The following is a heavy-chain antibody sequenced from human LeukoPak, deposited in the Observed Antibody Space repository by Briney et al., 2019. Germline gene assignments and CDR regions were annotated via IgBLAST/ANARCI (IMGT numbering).Heavy chain of an antibody. CDR1: GDSVSINSAA. D-gene: IGHD6-19*01. CDR2: TYQRSKWYN. Sequence: SQTLSLTCALSGDSVSINSAAWNWIRQSPSRGLEWLGRTYQRSKWYNDYAVSVKSRITINPDISKNQFSLQLNSVTPEDTAVYYCARSPSPYSSGWYFDYWGQGTLVTVSS. V-gene: IGHV6-1*01. J-gene: IGHJ4*02. CDR3: ARSPSPYSSGWYFDY.